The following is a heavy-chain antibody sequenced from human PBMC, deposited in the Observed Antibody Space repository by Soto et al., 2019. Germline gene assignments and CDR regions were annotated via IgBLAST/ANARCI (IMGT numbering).Heavy chain of an antibody. V-gene: IGHV3-7*05. D-gene: IGHD4-17*01. J-gene: IGHJ6*02. CDR1: GFTFSSYW. CDR3: ARDQDYGGNSADYYYYGMDV. Sequence: GGSLRLSCAASGFTFSSYWMSWVRQAPGKGLEWVANIKQDGSEKYYVDSVKGRFTISRDNAKNSLYLQMNSLRAEDTAVYYCARDQDYGGNSADYYYYGMDVWGQGTTVTVSS. CDR2: IKQDGSEK.